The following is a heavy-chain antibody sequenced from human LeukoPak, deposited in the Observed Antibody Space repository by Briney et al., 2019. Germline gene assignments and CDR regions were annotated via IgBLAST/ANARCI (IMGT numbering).Heavy chain of an antibody. J-gene: IGHJ4*02. CDR2: TYYRSKWYN. V-gene: IGHV6-1*01. D-gene: IGHD6-19*01. Sequence: SRTLSLTCAISGDSVSSNSAAWNWIRQSPSRGLEWLGRTYYRSKWYNDYAVSVKSRITINPDTSKNQFSLQLSSVTAADTAVYYCARHGQFVREQWLSYDYWGQGTLVTVSS. CDR3: ARHGQFVREQWLSYDY. CDR1: GDSVSSNSAA.